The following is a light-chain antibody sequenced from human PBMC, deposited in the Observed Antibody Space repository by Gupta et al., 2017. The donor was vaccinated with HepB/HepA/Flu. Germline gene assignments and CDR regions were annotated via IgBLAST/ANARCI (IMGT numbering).Light chain of an antibody. Sequence: EIVMTQSPATLSVSPGERATLSCRASQTVNNNLAWYQQKPGQAPRLLIYGASTRATGIPARFSGSGFGTEFTLTISSLQSEDFAVCYCQQYQLWLTFGQGTKVEIK. CDR3: QQYQLWLT. CDR2: GAS. CDR1: QTVNNN. J-gene: IGKJ1*01. V-gene: IGKV3-15*01.